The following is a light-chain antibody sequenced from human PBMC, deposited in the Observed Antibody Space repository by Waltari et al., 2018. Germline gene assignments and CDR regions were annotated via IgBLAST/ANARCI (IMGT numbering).Light chain of an antibody. CDR1: QTVRVSY. Sequence: EIVLTQTPGTLSLSPGERATISCRASQTVRVSYLAWYQQKPGQAPRLLIFGASSRATGIPDRFSGSGSGTDFTLTISGLEPEDSAVYYCQQYGSSALTFGGGTKVEIK. J-gene: IGKJ4*01. V-gene: IGKV3-20*01. CDR3: QQYGSSALT. CDR2: GAS.